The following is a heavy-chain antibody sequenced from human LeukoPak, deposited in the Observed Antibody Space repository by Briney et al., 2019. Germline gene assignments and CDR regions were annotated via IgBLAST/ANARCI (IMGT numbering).Heavy chain of an antibody. V-gene: IGHV3-66*01. CDR3: ARGYSSGRPPLAY. CDR1: GLTVSSNY. J-gene: IGHJ4*02. CDR2: IYSGGST. Sequence: GGSLRLSCVASGLTVSSNYMSWVRQAPGKGLEWVSVIYSGGSTYYADSVKGRFTISRDNSKNTLYLQMDSLRAEDTAVYYCARGYSSGRPPLAYWGQGTLVTVSS. D-gene: IGHD2-15*01.